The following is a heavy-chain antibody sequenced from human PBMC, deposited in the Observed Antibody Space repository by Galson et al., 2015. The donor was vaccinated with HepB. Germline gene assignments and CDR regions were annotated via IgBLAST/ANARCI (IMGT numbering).Heavy chain of an antibody. J-gene: IGHJ5*02. V-gene: IGHV1-2*02. D-gene: IGHD6-6*01. Sequence: SVKVSCKASGYTFTGYYMHWVRQAPGQELEWMGWIHPNSGGTNYAQKFQGRVTMTRDTSITTAYMELSRLRSDDTAVYYCTREGTGQLVEEAGGNWFDPWGQGTLVTVSS. CDR2: IHPNSGGT. CDR3: TREGTGQLVEEAGGNWFDP. CDR1: GYTFTGYY.